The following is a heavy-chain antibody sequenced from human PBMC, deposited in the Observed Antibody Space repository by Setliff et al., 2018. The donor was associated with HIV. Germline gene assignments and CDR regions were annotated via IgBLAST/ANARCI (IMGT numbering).Heavy chain of an antibody. Sequence: PSETLSLTCTVSGGSISSYYWDWIRQAPGKGLEWIGYIYYNGSTKYSPSFKSRVSISVDTSKNQFSLRLKSVTAADTAVYYCARDYDISTGYPLGAFDIWGQGTMVTVSS. CDR3: ARDYDISTGYPLGAFDI. D-gene: IGHD3-9*01. CDR2: IYYNGST. CDR1: GGSISSYY. J-gene: IGHJ3*02. V-gene: IGHV4-59*01.